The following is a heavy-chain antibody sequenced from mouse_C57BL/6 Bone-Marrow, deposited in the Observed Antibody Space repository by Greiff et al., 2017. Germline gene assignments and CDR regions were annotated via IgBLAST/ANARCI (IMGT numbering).Heavy chain of an antibody. CDR3: AMRGKESNYEDAMDY. CDR1: GFTFSSYA. D-gene: IGHD2-5*01. CDR2: ISDGGSYT. J-gene: IGHJ4*01. Sequence: EVQGVESGGGLVKPGGSLKLSCAASGFTFSSYAMSWVRQTPERRLEWVATISDGGSYTYYPDNVKGRFTITRDNAKNNLYLQMRHLKSEDTAMYYCAMRGKESNYEDAMDYWGQGTSVTVSS. V-gene: IGHV5-4*01.